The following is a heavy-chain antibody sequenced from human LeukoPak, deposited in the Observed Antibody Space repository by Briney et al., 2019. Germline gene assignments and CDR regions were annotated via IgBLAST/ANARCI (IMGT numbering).Heavy chain of an antibody. Sequence: ASVKVSCKASGYTFTSYGISWVRQAPGQGLEWMGWISAYNGNTNYAQKLQGRVTMTTDTSTSTAYMELRSLRSDDTAVYYCARDEEYYGSGSPQSGGGDYWGQGTLVTVSS. V-gene: IGHV1-18*01. CDR3: ARDEEYYGSGSPQSGGGDY. D-gene: IGHD3-10*01. CDR1: GYTFTSYG. J-gene: IGHJ4*02. CDR2: ISAYNGNT.